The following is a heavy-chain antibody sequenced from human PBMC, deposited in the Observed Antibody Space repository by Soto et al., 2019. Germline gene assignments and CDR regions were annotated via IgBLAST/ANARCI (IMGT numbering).Heavy chain of an antibody. CDR3: ARDAGTVAPPTD. CDR2: INPNSGDT. J-gene: IGHJ4*02. D-gene: IGHD1-1*01. V-gene: IGHV1-2*02. Sequence: ASVKVSCKXSGYTFTGYYMHWVRQAPGQGLEWMGWINPNSGDTNYAQKFQGRVTMTRDTSISTAYMELSRLRSDDTAVYYCARDAGTVAPPTDWGQGTLVTVSS. CDR1: GYTFTGYY.